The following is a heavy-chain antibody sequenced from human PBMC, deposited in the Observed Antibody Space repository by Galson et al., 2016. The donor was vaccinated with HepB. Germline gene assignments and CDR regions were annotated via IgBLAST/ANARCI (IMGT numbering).Heavy chain of an antibody. J-gene: IGHJ4*02. CDR2: ISKTGDTT. CDR1: GFTFSSYA. V-gene: IGHV3-30-3*01. CDR3: ARDQTRRGPTTFDD. D-gene: IGHD1-26*01. Sequence: SLRLSCAASGFTFSSYAMHWVRQAPGKGLDWVAVISKTGDTTFYGDSVKGRFTISRDNGRNTLYLQMNSLRAEDTGVYYCARDQTRRGPTTFDDWGQGTLVTVSS.